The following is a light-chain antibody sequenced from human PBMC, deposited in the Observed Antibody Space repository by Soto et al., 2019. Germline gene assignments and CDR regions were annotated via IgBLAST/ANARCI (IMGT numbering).Light chain of an antibody. CDR1: QSISSY. V-gene: IGKV1-39*01. J-gene: IGKJ3*01. Sequence: DIQMTESPSSLSASVGDRVTITCRASQSISSYLNWYQQKPGEAPKFLIYAASSLQSGVPSRFSGSGSGTDFTLTISSMQPEHFATYYCQQSYNTPPTFGPGTKVDIK. CDR2: AAS. CDR3: QQSYNTPPT.